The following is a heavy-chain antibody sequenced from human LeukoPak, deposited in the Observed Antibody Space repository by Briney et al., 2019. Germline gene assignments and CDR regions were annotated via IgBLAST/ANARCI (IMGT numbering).Heavy chain of an antibody. CDR2: VNPQGST. D-gene: IGHD4-17*01. V-gene: IGHV4-4*02. J-gene: IGHJ3*02. CDR3: ARDLGGSYGDYVIDAFDI. Sequence: SGTLSLTCGVSGGSITNTNYWTWVRQPPGKGLEWIGEVNPQGSTNYNPSLMGRVAISVDTSENHISLQLTSVTAADTAVYYCARDLGGSYGDYVIDAFDIWGQGTMVTVSS. CDR1: GGSITNTNY.